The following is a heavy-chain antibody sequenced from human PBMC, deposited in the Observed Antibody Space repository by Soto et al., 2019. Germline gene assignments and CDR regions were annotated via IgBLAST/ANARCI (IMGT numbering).Heavy chain of an antibody. CDR2: INHRGSS. Sequence: PSATLSLTCAVFGGSLSGYYWSWIRQSPGKGLEWIGEINHRGSSDYNPSLKSRVTISIDASKNHVSLELTSVTAADTAVYYCERSDNRNSLYGVDVWGQGTAVS. CDR3: ERSDNRNSLYGVDV. CDR1: GGSLSGYY. J-gene: IGHJ6*02. D-gene: IGHD1-7*01. V-gene: IGHV4-34*01.